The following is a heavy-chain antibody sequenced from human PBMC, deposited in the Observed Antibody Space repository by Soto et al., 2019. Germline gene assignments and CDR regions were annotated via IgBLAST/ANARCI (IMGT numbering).Heavy chain of an antibody. J-gene: IGHJ3*02. D-gene: IGHD3-22*01. CDR3: AKDLVYDSSGYYPNAFDI. V-gene: IGHV3-9*01. CDR1: GFTFDDYA. CDR2: ISWNSGSI. Sequence: EVQLVESGGGLVQPGRSLRLSCAASGFTFDDYAMHWARQAPGKGLEWVSGISWNSGSIGYADSVKGRFTISRDNAKNSLYLQMNSLRAEDTALYYCAKDLVYDSSGYYPNAFDIWGQGTMVTVSS.